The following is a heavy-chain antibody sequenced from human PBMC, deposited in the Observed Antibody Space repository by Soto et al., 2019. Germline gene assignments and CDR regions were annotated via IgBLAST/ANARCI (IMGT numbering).Heavy chain of an antibody. V-gene: IGHV5-51*01. CDR1: GYRFTSQW. CDR3: ERLVDGYIYY. CDR2: VFPGDSDT. D-gene: IGHD5-12*01. Sequence: PVESLKISFEASGYRFTSQWVAWVRQMPGKGLDWMGMVFPGDSDTRYSPSFQGQVTISADKSISTAYLQWSSLEASESALYYCERLVDGYIYYWGQGTLVTVSS. J-gene: IGHJ4*01.